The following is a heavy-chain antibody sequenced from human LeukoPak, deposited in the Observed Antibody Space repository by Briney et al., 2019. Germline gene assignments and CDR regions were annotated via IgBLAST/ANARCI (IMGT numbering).Heavy chain of an antibody. J-gene: IGHJ5*02. Sequence: NPSETLSLTCTVSGGSISSYYRSWIRQPAGQGLEWIGRIYTSGSTNYNPSLKSRVTMSVDTSKNQFSLKLRSVTAADTAVYYCARSPSSSTSSWFDPWGQGTLVTVSS. CDR2: IYTSGST. CDR3: ARSPSSSTSSWFDP. D-gene: IGHD6-6*01. CDR1: GGSISSYY. V-gene: IGHV4-4*07.